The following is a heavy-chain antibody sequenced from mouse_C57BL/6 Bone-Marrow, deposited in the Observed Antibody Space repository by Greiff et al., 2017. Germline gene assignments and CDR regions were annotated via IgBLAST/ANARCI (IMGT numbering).Heavy chain of an antibody. V-gene: IGHV7-1*01. CDR1: GFTFSDFY. CDR2: SRNKANDYTT. D-gene: IGHD1-1*01. Sequence: EVKVVESGGGLVQSGRSLRLSCATSGFTFSDFYMEWVRQAPGRGLEWIAASRNKANDYTTEYSASVKVRFIVSRDTSQSILYLQMNALRAEDTAIYYCARDGENYYGSPAWFACWGQGSLVTGAA. J-gene: IGHJ3*01. CDR3: ARDGENYYGSPAWFAC.